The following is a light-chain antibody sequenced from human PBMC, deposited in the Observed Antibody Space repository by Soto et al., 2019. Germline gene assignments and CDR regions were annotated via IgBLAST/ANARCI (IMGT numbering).Light chain of an antibody. J-gene: IGKJ2*01. V-gene: IGKV1-33*01. CDR1: QDISNY. CDR2: DAS. CDR3: QQYDNLPMYT. Sequence: DIQMTQSPSSLSASVGDRVTITCQASQDISNYLNWYQQKPGKAPKLLIYDASNLETGVPSRFSGSGSGTDFTFTISSMQPEYMATYYCQQYDNLPMYTFGQGTKLEIK.